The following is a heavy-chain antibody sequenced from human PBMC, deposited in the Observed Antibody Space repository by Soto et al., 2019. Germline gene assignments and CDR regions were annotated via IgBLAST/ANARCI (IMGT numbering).Heavy chain of an antibody. D-gene: IGHD3-9*01. Sequence: SETLSLTCTVSGGYISSYYWSWIRQHPGKGLKKIGYIYYSGSTNYNPSLKSQVTISVDTSKNQFSLKLNSVTAADTAVYYCAITQRYYDILTGPQRYYFDYWGQGTLVTVSS. CDR1: GGYISSYY. CDR2: IYYSGST. CDR3: AITQRYYDILTGPQRYYFDY. J-gene: IGHJ4*02. V-gene: IGHV4-59*08.